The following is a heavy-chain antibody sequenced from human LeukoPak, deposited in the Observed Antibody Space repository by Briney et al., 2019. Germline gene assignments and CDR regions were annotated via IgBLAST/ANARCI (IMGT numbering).Heavy chain of an antibody. CDR3: ARDGGSSVLMVYAPFDY. CDR2: IKQDGSEK. J-gene: IGHJ4*02. Sequence: GGSLRLSCAASGFTFSTYSMSWVRQAPGKGLEWVANIKQDGSEKYYVDSVKGRFTISRDNAKNSLYLQMNSLRAEDTAVYYCARDGGSSVLMVYAPFDYWGQGTLVTVSS. CDR1: GFTFSTYS. V-gene: IGHV3-7*03. D-gene: IGHD2-8*01.